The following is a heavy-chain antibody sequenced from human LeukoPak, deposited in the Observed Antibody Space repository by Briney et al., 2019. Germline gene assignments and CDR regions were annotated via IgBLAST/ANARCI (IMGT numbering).Heavy chain of an antibody. D-gene: IGHD2-2*01. J-gene: IGHJ4*02. CDR3: AKDRGVPATMPGIFGY. CDR1: GFTFSSYA. CDR2: ISGSGGST. Sequence: GGSLRLSCAASGFTFSSYAMSWVRQAPGKGLEWVSAISGSGGSTYYADSVKGRFTISRDNSKNTPYLQMNSLRAEDTAVYYCAKDRGVPATMPGIFGYWGQGTLVTVSS. V-gene: IGHV3-23*01.